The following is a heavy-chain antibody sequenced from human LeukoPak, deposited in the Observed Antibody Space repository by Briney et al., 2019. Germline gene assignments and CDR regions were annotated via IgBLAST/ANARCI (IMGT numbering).Heavy chain of an antibody. V-gene: IGHV3-23*01. J-gene: IGHJ4*02. D-gene: IGHD3-22*01. CDR1: GFTFSTYG. CDR3: AKDHQCYDRSGYCPIDY. CDR2: VSGATGNS. Sequence: PGPSLRLSCAPAGFTFSTYGMNWVRHAPGKGLEWVSSVSGATGNSSYVGSVKGRFTISRDDSKNTLYLQMNSRRAEDTAVYYCAKDHQCYDRSGYCPIDYWGQGTLVTVSA.